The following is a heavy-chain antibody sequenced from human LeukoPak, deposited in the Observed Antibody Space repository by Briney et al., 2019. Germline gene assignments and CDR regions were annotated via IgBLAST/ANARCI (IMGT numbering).Heavy chain of an antibody. D-gene: IGHD4-17*01. J-gene: IGHJ5*02. CDR2: MYHSGST. CDR3: ARHEHSASFYGLSWFDP. V-gene: IGHV4-39*01. CDR1: GDSISSTGYY. Sequence: SETLSLTCTVSGDSISSTGYYWGWIRQPPGKGLEWIASMYHSGSTYHNPSLKSRVTISVDTSKNQLSLKLSSVTAADTAIYYCARHEHSASFYGLSWFDPWGQGTLVAVSS.